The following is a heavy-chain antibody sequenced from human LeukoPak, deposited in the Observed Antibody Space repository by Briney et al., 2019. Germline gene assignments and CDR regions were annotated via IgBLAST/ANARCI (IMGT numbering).Heavy chain of an antibody. D-gene: IGHD6-13*01. CDR2: INPDSGGT. CDR3: ARTLYISAVPGGFDY. Sequence: ASVKVPCKASGYTFTGYYMHWVRQAPGQGLEWMGWINPDSGGTNYAQKFQGRVTMTRDTSISTAYMELSRLRSDDTALYYCARTLYISAVPGGFDYWGQGTLVTVSS. CDR1: GYTFTGYY. J-gene: IGHJ4*02. V-gene: IGHV1-2*02.